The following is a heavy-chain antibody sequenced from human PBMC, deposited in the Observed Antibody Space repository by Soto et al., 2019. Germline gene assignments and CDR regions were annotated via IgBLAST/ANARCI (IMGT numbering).Heavy chain of an antibody. D-gene: IGHD6-19*01. Sequence: QAQLEQSGGEVKKPGSSVKVSCKASRVAFSKFIVTWVRQAPGLGLEWVGGIIPIFGTANYAQQFQGRVTITADESTSTSYMEVNNLRSEDTAVYYCAKVRYSSPMGYYYGMDVWGQGTTVTVS. CDR3: AKVRYSSPMGYYYGMDV. J-gene: IGHJ6*02. V-gene: IGHV1-69*01. CDR1: RVAFSKFI. CDR2: IIPIFGTA.